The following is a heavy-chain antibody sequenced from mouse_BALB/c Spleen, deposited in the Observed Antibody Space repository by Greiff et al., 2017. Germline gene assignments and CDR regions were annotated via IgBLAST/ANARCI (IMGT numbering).Heavy chain of an antibody. D-gene: IGHD1-1*01. CDR2: IYPGNVNT. CDR3: ARDYYGSKGAMDY. CDR1: GYTFTSYY. J-gene: IGHJ4*01. V-gene: IGHV1S56*01. Sequence: VQLQQSGPELVKPGASVRISCKASGYTFTSYYIHWVKQRPGQGLEWIGWIYPGNVNTKYNEKFKGKATLTADKSSSTAYMQLSSLTSEDSAVFFCARDYYGSKGAMDYWGQGTSAAVPA.